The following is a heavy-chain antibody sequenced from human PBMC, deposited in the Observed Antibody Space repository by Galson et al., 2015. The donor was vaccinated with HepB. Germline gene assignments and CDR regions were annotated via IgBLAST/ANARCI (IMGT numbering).Heavy chain of an antibody. CDR1: GFTFTIYG. CDR2: ISCNSGSI. Sequence: SLRLSCAASGFTFTIYGMHWVRQAPGKGLEWVSGISCNSGSIGYADSVKGRFTISRDNAKNSLYLQMNSLRAEDTALYYCAKGEGDNWHYYGMDVWGPKSTVTVSS. V-gene: IGHV3-9*01. J-gene: IGHJ6*02. CDR3: AKGEGDNWHYYGMDV. D-gene: IGHD1-1*01.